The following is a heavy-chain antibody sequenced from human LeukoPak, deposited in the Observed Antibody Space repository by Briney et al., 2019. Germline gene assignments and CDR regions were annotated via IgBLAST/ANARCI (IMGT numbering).Heavy chain of an antibody. J-gene: IGHJ4*02. CDR2: INHSGST. Sequence: SETLSLTCAVYGGSFSGYYWSWIRQPPGKGLKWIGEINHSGSTNYNPSLKSRVTISVDTSKNQFSLKLSSVTAADTAVYYCARGGEYDSSGYFPNFDYWGQGTLVTVSS. CDR3: ARGGEYDSSGYFPNFDY. D-gene: IGHD3-22*01. V-gene: IGHV4-34*01. CDR1: GGSFSGYY.